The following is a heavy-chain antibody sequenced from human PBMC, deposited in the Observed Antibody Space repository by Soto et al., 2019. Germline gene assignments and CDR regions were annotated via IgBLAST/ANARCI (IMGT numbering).Heavy chain of an antibody. CDR3: VALLLPWGLRKATVTTSTIYDY. V-gene: IGHV1-3*01. Sequence: ASVKVSCKASGYTFTSYAMHWVRQAPGQRLEWMGWINAGNGNTKYSQKFQGRVTITRDTSASTAYMELSSLRSEDTAVYYCVALLLPWGLRKATVTTSTIYDYWGQGTLVTVSS. J-gene: IGHJ4*02. CDR1: GYTFTSYA. D-gene: IGHD4-17*01. CDR2: INAGNGNT.